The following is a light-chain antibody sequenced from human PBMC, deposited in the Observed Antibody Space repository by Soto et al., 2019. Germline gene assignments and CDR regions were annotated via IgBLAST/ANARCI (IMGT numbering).Light chain of an antibody. V-gene: IGKV2-24*01. CDR1: ESLVHSDGKTY. CDR3: MQASQLRT. J-gene: IGKJ1*01. CDR2: QIS. Sequence: IVLTQTPLSSAVTPGQPASFSCGSSESLVHSDGKTYLGWLHLRPGQPPRLLIYQISKRPPGVPDRFSGSGAGTNFTLKISRVEPEDVGSFYCMQASQLRTFGQGTKADIK.